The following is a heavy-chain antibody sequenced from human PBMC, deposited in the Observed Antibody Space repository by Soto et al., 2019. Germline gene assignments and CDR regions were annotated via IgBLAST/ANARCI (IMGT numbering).Heavy chain of an antibody. CDR3: ARDRLRIAAAQIDV. CDR2: INHSGST. D-gene: IGHD6-13*01. CDR1: GGSFSGYY. J-gene: IGHJ6*02. Sequence: PSETLPLTCAVYGGSFSGYYRRWTRQPPGKGLEWIGEINHSGSTNYDPSLKRRVTISVDTSKNQFSLKLRAVTAADTAVYYCARDRLRIAAAQIDVWGQGTTVTVSS. V-gene: IGHV4-34*01.